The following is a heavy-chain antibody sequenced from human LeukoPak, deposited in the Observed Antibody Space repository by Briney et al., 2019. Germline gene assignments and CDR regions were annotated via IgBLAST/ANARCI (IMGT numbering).Heavy chain of an antibody. J-gene: IGHJ4*02. CDR2: FDPEDGET. Sequence: ASVKVSCKVSGYALTELSMHWVRQAPGKGLEWMGGFDPEDGETIYAQKFQGRVTMTEDTSTDTAYMELSSLRSEDTAVYYCATDQGYDQGPFDYWGQGTLVTVSS. CDR1: GYALTELS. V-gene: IGHV1-24*01. D-gene: IGHD5-12*01. CDR3: ATDQGYDQGPFDY.